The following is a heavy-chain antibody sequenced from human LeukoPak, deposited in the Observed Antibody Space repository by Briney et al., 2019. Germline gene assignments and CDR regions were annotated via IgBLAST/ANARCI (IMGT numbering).Heavy chain of an antibody. J-gene: IGHJ1*01. CDR3: TRGDIPPEYFHY. D-gene: IGHD2-15*01. CDR1: GFILGDYA. Sequence: GGSLRLSCTASGFILGDYAMSWVRQAPGKGLEWVGFIRSTTCGGTTEYAASVKGRFTISRDDSKNIAYLQMNSLKTEDTAVYYCTRGDIPPEYFHYWGQGTLVTVSS. V-gene: IGHV3-49*04. CDR2: IRSTTCGGTT.